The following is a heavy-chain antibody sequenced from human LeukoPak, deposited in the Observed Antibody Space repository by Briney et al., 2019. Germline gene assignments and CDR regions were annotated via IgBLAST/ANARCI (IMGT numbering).Heavy chain of an antibody. J-gene: IGHJ4*02. CDR3: AREGYSYGYERAYFDY. CDR1: GYTFTGYY. D-gene: IGHD5-18*01. Sequence: ASVKVSCKASGYTFTGYYMHWVRQAPGQGLEWMGWINPNSGGTNYAQKFQGRVTMTRDTSIRTAYMELSRLRSDDTAVYYCAREGYSYGYERAYFDYWGQGTLVTVSS. V-gene: IGHV1-2*02. CDR2: INPNSGGT.